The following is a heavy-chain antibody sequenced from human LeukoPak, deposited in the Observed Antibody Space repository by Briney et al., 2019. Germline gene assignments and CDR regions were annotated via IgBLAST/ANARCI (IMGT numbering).Heavy chain of an antibody. J-gene: IGHJ4*02. V-gene: IGHV3-7*03. Sequence: GESLRLSCAVSGFSISDYWMTWVRQAPGKGLECVANIKGDGSDKNYVDSVKGRFTISRDNAKNSLYLQMNSLRAEDTAVYYCARGSSSWSTPFDYWGQGTLVTVSS. CDR3: ARGSSSWSTPFDY. CDR1: GFSISDYW. D-gene: IGHD6-13*01. CDR2: IKGDGSDK.